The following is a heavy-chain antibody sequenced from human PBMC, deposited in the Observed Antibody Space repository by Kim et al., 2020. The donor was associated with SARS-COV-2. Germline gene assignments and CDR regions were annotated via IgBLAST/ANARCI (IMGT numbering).Heavy chain of an antibody. J-gene: IGHJ4*02. CDR2: ISYDGSNK. CDR1: GFTFSSYA. CDR3: ARDPVPWRESVTAILDGNYFDY. V-gene: IGHV3-30*04. D-gene: IGHD2-21*02. Sequence: GGSLRLSCAASGFTFSSYAMHWVRQAPGKGLEWVAVISYDGSNKYYADSVKGRFTISRDNSKNTLYLQMNSLRAEDTAVYYCARDPVPWRESVTAILDGNYFDYWGQGTLVTVSS.